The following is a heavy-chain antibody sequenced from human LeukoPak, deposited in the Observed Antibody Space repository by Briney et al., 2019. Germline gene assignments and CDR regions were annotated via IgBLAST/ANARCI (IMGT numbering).Heavy chain of an antibody. D-gene: IGHD1-26*01. CDR1: GYTFTSYG. CDR3: ASGSPDAFDI. J-gene: IGHJ3*02. Sequence: SVKVSXKASGYTFTSYGISWVRQAPGQGLEWMGGIIPIFGTANYAQKFQGRVTITTDESTSTAYMELSSLRSEDTAVYYCASGSPDAFDIWGQGTMVTVSS. CDR2: IIPIFGTA. V-gene: IGHV1-69*05.